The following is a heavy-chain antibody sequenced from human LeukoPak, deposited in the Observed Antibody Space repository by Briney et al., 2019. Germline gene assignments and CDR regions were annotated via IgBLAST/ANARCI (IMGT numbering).Heavy chain of an antibody. D-gene: IGHD4-11*01. V-gene: IGHV1-69*13. CDR1: GGTFSSYA. J-gene: IGHJ6*03. CDR2: IIPIFGTA. Sequence: GASVKVSCKASGGTFSSYAISWVRQAPGQGLEWMGWIIPIFGTANYAQKFQGRVTITAAESTSTAYMELSSLRSEDTAVYYCARDGRTAVSPRGYYYYYYYMDVWGKGTTVTVSS. CDR3: ARDGRTAVSPRGYYYYYYYMDV.